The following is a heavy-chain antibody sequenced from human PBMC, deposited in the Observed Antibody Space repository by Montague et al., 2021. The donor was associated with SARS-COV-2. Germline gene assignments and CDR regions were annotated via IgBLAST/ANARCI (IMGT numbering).Heavy chain of an antibody. CDR1: GDSISSSSYN. Sequence: SETLSLTCTVSGDSISSSSYNWGWNRQPPGKGLEWIGSVHYSGRPYYNPSLQSRVTIYVDTSKNQLSLKLSSVTAADTAVYYCTRHVHMTWPEPSPGFDYWGQGTLVTVSS. D-gene: IGHD1-1*01. V-gene: IGHV4-39*01. CDR2: VHYSGRP. J-gene: IGHJ4*02. CDR3: TRHVHMTWPEPSPGFDY.